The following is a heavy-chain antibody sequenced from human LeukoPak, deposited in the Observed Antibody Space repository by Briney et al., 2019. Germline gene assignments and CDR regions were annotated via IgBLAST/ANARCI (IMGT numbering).Heavy chain of an antibody. J-gene: IGHJ3*02. D-gene: IGHD4-17*01. V-gene: IGHV3-33*01. CDR2: IWYDGSNK. CDR1: GFIFGSYG. Sequence: PGGSLRLSCAASGFIFGSYGMHWVRQAPGKGLEWVAVIWYDGSNKYYADSVKGRSTISRDNIKNTLYLQMNSLRAEDTAVYYCARASIIGDELGAFDIWGQGTMVTVSS. CDR3: ARASIIGDELGAFDI.